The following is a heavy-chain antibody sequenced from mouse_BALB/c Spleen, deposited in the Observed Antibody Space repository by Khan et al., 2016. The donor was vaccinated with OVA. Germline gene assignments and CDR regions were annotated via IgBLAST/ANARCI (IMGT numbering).Heavy chain of an antibody. D-gene: IGHD2-14*01. CDR3: AKNYRYDVYFDY. Sequence: VQLQQPGPELVKPGASVKISCKASGYTFTSYVLHWLRQKPGQGLEWIGYIYPFNDDTKYNEKFKGEATLTSDKSSTTAYMELSSLTSEDSAVYYCAKNYRYDVYFDYWGQGTTLTVSS. CDR1: GYTFTSYV. CDR2: IYPFNDDT. V-gene: IGHV1S136*01. J-gene: IGHJ2*01.